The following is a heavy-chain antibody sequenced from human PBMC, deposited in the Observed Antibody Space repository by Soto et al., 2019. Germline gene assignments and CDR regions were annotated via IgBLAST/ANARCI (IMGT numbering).Heavy chain of an antibody. D-gene: IGHD3-3*01. CDR1: GGSISSYY. Sequence: PSETLSLTCTVSGGSISSYYWSWIRQPPGKGLEWIGYIHHSGSTNYNPSLKSRVTISVDTSKNQFSLKLSSVTAADTAVYYCARDYGITLFGVVSIPPHYYSEMDVWGQGTTVTVSS. CDR2: IHHSGST. CDR3: ARDYGITLFGVVSIPPHYYSEMDV. J-gene: IGHJ6*02. V-gene: IGHV4-59*01.